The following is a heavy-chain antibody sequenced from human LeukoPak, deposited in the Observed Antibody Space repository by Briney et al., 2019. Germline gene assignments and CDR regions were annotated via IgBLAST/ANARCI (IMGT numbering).Heavy chain of an antibody. CDR3: AREYIDYGDYATAFDI. D-gene: IGHD4-17*01. CDR1: GGSIRSSYYY. Sequence: SETLSLTCTVSGGSIRSSYYYWGWIRQPPGKGLEWIGSIYDSGSTYYNPSLKSRVTISVDTSKNQFSLKLSSVTAADTAVYYCAREYIDYGDYATAFDIWGQGTMVTVSS. J-gene: IGHJ3*02. CDR2: IYDSGST. V-gene: IGHV4-39*07.